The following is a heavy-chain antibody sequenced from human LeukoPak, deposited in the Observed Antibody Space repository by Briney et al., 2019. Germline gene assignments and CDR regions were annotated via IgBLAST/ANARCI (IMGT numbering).Heavy chain of an antibody. J-gene: IGHJ6*03. CDR2: MWDDGTNE. CDR3: ARGGGNGLYYYMDV. CDR1: GFNFGIYG. Sequence: PGRSLRLSCTASGFNFGIYGMHWVRQAPGKGLEWVAVMWDDGTNEYYVESVKGRFTISRDNAKNSLYLQMSSLRAEDTALYHCARGGGNGLYYYMDVWGKGTTVTVSS. V-gene: IGHV3-33*01. D-gene: IGHD4-23*01.